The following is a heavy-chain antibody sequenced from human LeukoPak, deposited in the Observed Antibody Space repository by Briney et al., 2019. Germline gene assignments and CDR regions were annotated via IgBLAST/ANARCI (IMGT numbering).Heavy chain of an antibody. D-gene: IGHD2-15*01. CDR2: IYYSGST. J-gene: IGHJ4*02. V-gene: IGHV4-39*01. CDR1: GGSISSSSYY. CDR3: ASRGGTH. Sequence: SETLSLTCTVSGGSISSSSYYWGWIRQPPGKGLEWIGGIYYSGSTYYNPSLKSRVTISVDTSKNQFSLKLSSVTAADTAVYYCASRGGTHWGQGTLVTVSS.